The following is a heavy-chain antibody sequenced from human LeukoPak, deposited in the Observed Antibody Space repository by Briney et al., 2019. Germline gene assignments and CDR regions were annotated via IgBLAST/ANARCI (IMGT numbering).Heavy chain of an antibody. CDR1: GFIFSSYE. V-gene: IGHV3-48*03. Sequence: GGPQRLSCAASGFIFSSYEMNWVRKAPGKGLERVSYISGSGSTIYYADSVKGRFTISRDNAKNSLYLQMNSLRAEDTAVYYCARVSGSGRYGFDYWGQGTLVTVSS. CDR3: ARVSGSGRYGFDY. J-gene: IGHJ4*02. D-gene: IGHD3-10*01. CDR2: ISGSGSTI.